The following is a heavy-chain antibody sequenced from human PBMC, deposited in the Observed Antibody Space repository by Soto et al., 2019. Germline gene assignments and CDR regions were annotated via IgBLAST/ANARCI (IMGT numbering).Heavy chain of an antibody. CDR2: IIPIFGTA. J-gene: IGHJ1*01. Sequence: SVKVSCKASGGTFSSYAISWVRQAPGQGLEWMGGIIPIFGTANYAQKFQGRVTITADESTSTAYMELSSLRSEDTAVYYCARDLEGLGSSGYYTLGEFQHWGQGTLVTVSS. D-gene: IGHD3-22*01. V-gene: IGHV1-69*13. CDR3: ARDLEGLGSSGYYTLGEFQH. CDR1: GGTFSSYA.